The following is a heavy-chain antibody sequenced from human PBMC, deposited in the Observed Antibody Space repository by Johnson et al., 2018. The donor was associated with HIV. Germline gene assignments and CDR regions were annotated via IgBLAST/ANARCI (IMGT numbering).Heavy chain of an antibody. Sequence: QVQLVESGGGVVQPGRSLRLSCAASGFTFSSYAMHWVRQAPGKGLEWVAVISYDGSNKYYADSVKGRFTISRDNSKNTLYMQMNSLRAEDTAVYYCATPRSEYQPDDAVDSWGQGTMVTVSS. D-gene: IGHD2-2*01. CDR3: ATPRSEYQPDDAVDS. CDR2: ISYDGSNK. V-gene: IGHV3-30*04. CDR1: GFTFSSYA. J-gene: IGHJ3*02.